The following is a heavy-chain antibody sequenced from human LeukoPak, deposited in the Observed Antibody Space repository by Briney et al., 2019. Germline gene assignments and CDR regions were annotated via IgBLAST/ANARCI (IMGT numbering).Heavy chain of an antibody. D-gene: IGHD1-26*01. CDR2: IYYSGST. V-gene: IGHV4-39*01. Sequence: SETLSLTCTVSGGSISSYYWGWIRQPPGKGLEWIGSIYYSGSTYYNPSLKSRVTISVDTSKNQFSLKLSSVTAADTAVYYCARRYLLGHFDYWGQGTLVSVSS. CDR1: GGSISSYY. J-gene: IGHJ4*02. CDR3: ARRYLLGHFDY.